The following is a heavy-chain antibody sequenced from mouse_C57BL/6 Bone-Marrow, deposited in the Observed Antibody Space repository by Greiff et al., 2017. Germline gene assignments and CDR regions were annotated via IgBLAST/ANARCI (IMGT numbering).Heavy chain of an antibody. J-gene: IGHJ1*03. CDR1: GYTFTSYW. D-gene: IGHD1-1*01. V-gene: IGHV1-72*01. CDR2: IDPNSGGT. CDR3: ARDGHYYGSSFSYWYFEV. Sequence: QVQLQQPGAALVKPGASVKLSCKASGYTFTSYWMHWVKQRPGRGLEWIGRIDPNSGGTTYNEKFKSKATLTVDKPSSPAYMQLSSRTSEDSAVYYWARDGHYYGSSFSYWYFEVWGTGTTVTVSS.